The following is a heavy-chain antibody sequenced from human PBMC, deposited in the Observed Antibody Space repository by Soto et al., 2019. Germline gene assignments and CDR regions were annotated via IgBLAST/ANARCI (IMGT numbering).Heavy chain of an antibody. CDR1: GFTFSSYW. V-gene: IGHV3-7*01. D-gene: IGHD3-9*01. J-gene: IGHJ5*02. Sequence: GGSLRLSCAASGFTFSSYWMSWVRQAPGKGLEWVANIKQDGSEKYYVDSVKGRFTISRDNAKNSLYLQMNSLRDEDTAVYYCARGRYYDILTGYERNNWFDPWGQGTLVTVSS. CDR2: IKQDGSEK. CDR3: ARGRYYDILTGYERNNWFDP.